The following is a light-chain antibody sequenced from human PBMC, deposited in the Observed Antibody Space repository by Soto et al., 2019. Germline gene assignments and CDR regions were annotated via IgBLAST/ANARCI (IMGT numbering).Light chain of an antibody. CDR1: ERICNW. V-gene: IGKV1-12*01. Sequence: DVQMTQTPSSVSASVGDRVTITCRASERICNWLAWYQQKPGKAPKLLIYVASKLQGEVPARFSGSGSGTDFALTISSLQPEDFATYYCQQTYSLPRTFGQGTKVEIK. CDR3: QQTYSLPRT. CDR2: VAS. J-gene: IGKJ2*02.